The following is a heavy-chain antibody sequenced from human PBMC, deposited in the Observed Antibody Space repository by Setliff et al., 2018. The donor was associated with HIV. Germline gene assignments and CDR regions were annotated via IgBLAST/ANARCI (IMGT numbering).Heavy chain of an antibody. J-gene: IGHJ3*02. CDR2: ISSSSSYI. CDR3: ARDPYYYDSSGYGPRAFDI. V-gene: IGHV3-21*01. Sequence: GGSLRLSCAASGFTFSSYSMNWVRQAPGKWLEWVSSISSSSSYIFYADSVKGRFTISRDNAKNSLYLQMNSLRAEDAAVYYCARDPYYYDSSGYGPRAFDIWGQGTMVTVSS. D-gene: IGHD3-22*01. CDR1: GFTFSSYS.